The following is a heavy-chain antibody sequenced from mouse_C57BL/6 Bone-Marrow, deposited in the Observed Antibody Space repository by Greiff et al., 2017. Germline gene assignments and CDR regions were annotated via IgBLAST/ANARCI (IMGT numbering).Heavy chain of an antibody. Sequence: DVHLVESGGGLVKPGGSLKLSCAASGFTFSDYGMHWVRQAPETGLEWVAYISGGSSTIYYADTVKGRFTISRDNAKNTLFLQMTSLRSEDTAMYYCARGGWLLPYWYFDVWGTGTTVTVSS. D-gene: IGHD2-3*01. CDR1: GFTFSDYG. J-gene: IGHJ1*03. CDR3: ARGGWLLPYWYFDV. CDR2: ISGGSSTI. V-gene: IGHV5-17*01.